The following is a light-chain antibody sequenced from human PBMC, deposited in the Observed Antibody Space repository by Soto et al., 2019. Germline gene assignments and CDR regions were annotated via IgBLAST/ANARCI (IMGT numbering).Light chain of an antibody. CDR2: WAS. V-gene: IGKV4-1*01. CDR3: QQYCTTPQT. Sequence: DIVMTQSPDSLAVSLGERATINCKSSQSVFYSSSNKYYLAWYQQKPGQPPKLLIYWASTRESGVPDRFSGSGSGTDFTLTISSLQAEDVAVYYCQQYCTTPQTFGQGTKVDIK. CDR1: QSVFYSSSNKYY. J-gene: IGKJ1*01.